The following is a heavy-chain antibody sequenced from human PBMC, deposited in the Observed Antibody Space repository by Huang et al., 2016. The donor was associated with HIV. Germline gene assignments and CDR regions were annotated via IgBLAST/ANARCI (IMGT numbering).Heavy chain of an antibody. CDR2: INPKSGGT. CDR3: AREVVSATGYYYYGMDV. Sequence: QVQLVQSGAEVKKPGASVKVSCKASGYTFTGYYMHWGRQAPGQGLEWMGWINPKSGGTNYEQKFQGRVTMTRETSISTAYMELSRLRSDDTAVYYCAREVVSATGYYYYGMDVWGQGTTVTVSS. V-gene: IGHV1-2*02. J-gene: IGHJ6*02. CDR1: GYTFTGYY. D-gene: IGHD2-15*01.